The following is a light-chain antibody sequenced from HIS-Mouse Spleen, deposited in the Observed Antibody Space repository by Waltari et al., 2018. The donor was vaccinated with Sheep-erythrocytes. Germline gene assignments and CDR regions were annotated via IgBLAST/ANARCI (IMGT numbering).Light chain of an antibody. J-gene: IGLJ1*01. CDR1: SSDVGGYND. CDR3: CSYAGSYNHV. CDR2: DVS. V-gene: IGLV2-11*01. Sequence: QSALTQPRSVSGSPGQSVTISCPGTSSDVGGYNDVYWYQQPPGKAPKLMIYDVSKRPSGVPDRFSGSKSGNTASLTISGLQAEDEADYYCCSYAGSYNHVFATGTKVTVL.